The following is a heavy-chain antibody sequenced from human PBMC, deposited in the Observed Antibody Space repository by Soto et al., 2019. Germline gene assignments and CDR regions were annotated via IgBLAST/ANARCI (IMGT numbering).Heavy chain of an antibody. V-gene: IGHV3-23*01. Sequence: PGGSLRLSCAASGLTFSNYVMSWVRQAPGKGLEWVSGISGGGGSTYYADSVKGRFTISRDNSKNTLYLQMSSLRAEDSAIYYCAKARDGYTYGSFDYWGQGTLVTVSS. D-gene: IGHD5-18*01. J-gene: IGHJ4*02. CDR3: AKARDGYTYGSFDY. CDR2: ISGGGGST. CDR1: GLTFSNYV.